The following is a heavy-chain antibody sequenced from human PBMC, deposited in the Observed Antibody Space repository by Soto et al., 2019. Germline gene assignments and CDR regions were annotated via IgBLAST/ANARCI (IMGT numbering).Heavy chain of an antibody. CDR3: ARDPSDCSSTSCWGYYALDV. V-gene: IGHV3-21*01. D-gene: IGHD2-2*01. CDR1: GFTFSTYS. CDR2: ISSSGTYI. J-gene: IGHJ6*02. Sequence: GGSLRLSCAASGFTFSTYSMNWVRQAPGKGPEWVSSISSSGTYIHYAASLKGRFTISRDNAKNSLYLQMISLRAEDTAVYYCARDPSDCSSTSCWGYYALDVWGQGTTVTVSS.